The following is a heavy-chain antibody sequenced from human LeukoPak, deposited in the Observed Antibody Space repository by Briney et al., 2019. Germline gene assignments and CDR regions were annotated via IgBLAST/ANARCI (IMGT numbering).Heavy chain of an antibody. CDR3: ASGTTGTTGFNY. CDR2: ISSGSAYI. CDR1: GFSFSDYT. Sequence: GGSLRLSCTVSGFSFSDYTMNWVRQAPGKGLEWLSSISSGSAYIHYADSVKGRFTISRGNAKNSLNLQMSSLRAEDTAVYYCASGTTGTTGFNYWGQGTLVTVSS. D-gene: IGHD1-7*01. V-gene: IGHV3-21*01. J-gene: IGHJ4*02.